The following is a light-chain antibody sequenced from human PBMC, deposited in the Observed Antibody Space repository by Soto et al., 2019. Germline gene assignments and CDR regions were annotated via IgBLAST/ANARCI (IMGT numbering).Light chain of an antibody. Sequence: DVVMTQSPLSLPVALGQPASISCRSSQSLVYGDGNTFFNWFHQRPGHSPRRLMYKVSNRDSVVTVSFIGSRSSSDFTLRISRVEAADVGVYDCMLGSAWPPGYTFGRGTEGEIK. V-gene: IGKV2-30*01. CDR3: MLGSAWPPGYT. CDR1: QSLVYGDGNTF. CDR2: KVS. J-gene: IGKJ2*01.